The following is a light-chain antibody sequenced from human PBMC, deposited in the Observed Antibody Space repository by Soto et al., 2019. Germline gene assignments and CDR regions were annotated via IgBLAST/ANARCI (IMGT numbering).Light chain of an antibody. CDR3: QSYDSSLGGSKGV. Sequence: QLVLTQPPSMSGAPGQRVTISCTGSSSDIGAGYDVHWYQQFPGTAPKLLIYSNINRPSGVPDRLSGSKSGTSASLAITGLQAEDEADYYCQSYDSSLGGSKGVFGGGTKLTVL. CDR2: SNI. J-gene: IGLJ3*02. V-gene: IGLV1-40*01. CDR1: SSDIGAGYD.